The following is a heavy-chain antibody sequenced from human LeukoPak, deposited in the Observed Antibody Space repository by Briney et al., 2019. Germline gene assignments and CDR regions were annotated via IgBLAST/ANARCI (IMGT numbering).Heavy chain of an antibody. J-gene: IGHJ4*02. CDR1: GGTFSSYA. CDR2: IIPIFGTA. CDR3: ARARVLSAFGGSYAAFDY. D-gene: IGHD1-26*01. V-gene: IGHV1-69*01. Sequence: SVKVSCKASGGTFSSYAISWVRQAPGQGVEWMGGIIPIFGTANYAQKFQGRVTITADESASTAYMELSSLRSEDTAVYYCARARVLSAFGGSYAAFDYWGQGTLVTVSS.